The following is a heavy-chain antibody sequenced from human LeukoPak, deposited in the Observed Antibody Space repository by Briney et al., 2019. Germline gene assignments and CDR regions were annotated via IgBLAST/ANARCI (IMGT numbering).Heavy chain of an antibody. J-gene: IGHJ4*02. Sequence: GGSLRLSCAASGFTFSSYAMSWVRQAPGKGLEWVSAISGSGGSTYYADSVKGRFTISRDNSKNTLYLQMNSLRAEDTAVYYCAKDLVSNDFWSGYYQERSYWGQGTLVTVSS. CDR3: AKDLVSNDFWSGYYQERSY. CDR2: ISGSGGST. CDR1: GFTFSSYA. V-gene: IGHV3-23*01. D-gene: IGHD3-3*01.